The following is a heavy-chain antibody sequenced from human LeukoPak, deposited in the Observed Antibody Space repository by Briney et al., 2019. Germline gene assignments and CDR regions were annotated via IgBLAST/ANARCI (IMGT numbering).Heavy chain of an antibody. Sequence: GGTLRLSCAASGFTFSSYGMNWVRQAPGKGLEWVSTISGSAYNTYYADSVKGRFTISRDNAKNTLYLQMNSLRAEDTAVYYCARDPTYDSSGYYVDYWGQGTLVTVSS. V-gene: IGHV3-23*01. CDR3: ARDPTYDSSGYYVDY. D-gene: IGHD3-22*01. CDR1: GFTFSSYG. CDR2: ISGSAYNT. J-gene: IGHJ4*02.